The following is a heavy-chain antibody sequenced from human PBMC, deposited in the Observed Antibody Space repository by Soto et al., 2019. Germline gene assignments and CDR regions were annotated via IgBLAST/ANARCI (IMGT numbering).Heavy chain of an antibody. CDR2: IIPIFGTA. CDR3: ARGNHRWLQLWYFDL. J-gene: IGHJ2*01. Sequence: QVQLVQSGAEVKKPGSSVTVSCKASGGTFSSYTISWVRQAPGQGLEWMGGIIPIFGTANYAQKFQGRVTITEDESPSTAYMELSGLRSEATAVYYCARGNHRWLQLWYFDLWGRGTLVTVSS. CDR1: GGTFSSYT. D-gene: IGHD5-12*01. V-gene: IGHV1-69*12.